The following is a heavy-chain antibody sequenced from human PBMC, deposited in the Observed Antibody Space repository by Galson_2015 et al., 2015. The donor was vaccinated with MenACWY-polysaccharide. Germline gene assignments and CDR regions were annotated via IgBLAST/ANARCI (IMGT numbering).Heavy chain of an antibody. CDR2: TNGDGGAT. V-gene: IGHV3-74*01. CDR1: GFTFSSYW. D-gene: IGHD2-15*01. Sequence: SLRLSCAAFGFTFSSYWMHWVRQAPGKGLVWVSRTNGDGGATDYADSVKGRFTISRDNAKNTLYLQMNSLRAEDTAVYYCARAGAKYCRGGNCFFNWFDPWGQGTLVTVSS. CDR3: ARAGAKYCRGGNCFFNWFDP. J-gene: IGHJ5*02.